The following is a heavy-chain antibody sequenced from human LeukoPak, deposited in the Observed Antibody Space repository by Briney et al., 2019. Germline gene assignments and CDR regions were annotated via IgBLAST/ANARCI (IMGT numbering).Heavy chain of an antibody. Sequence: GASVKVSCKASGYTFTGYYMHWVRQAPGQGLEWMGWINPNSGGTNYAQKFQGRVTMSRDTSISTAYMELSRLRSDDTAVYYCARDRAVAGTNIAFDIWGQGTMVTVSS. CDR1: GYTFTGYY. D-gene: IGHD6-19*01. CDR2: INPNSGGT. J-gene: IGHJ3*02. V-gene: IGHV1-2*02. CDR3: ARDRAVAGTNIAFDI.